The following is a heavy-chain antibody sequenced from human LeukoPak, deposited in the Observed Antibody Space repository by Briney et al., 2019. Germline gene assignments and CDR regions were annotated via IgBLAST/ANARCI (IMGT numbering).Heavy chain of an antibody. CDR3: ARVPEMATILSHMYYYYYGMDV. CDR2: IWYDGSNK. J-gene: IGHJ6*02. Sequence: PGRSLRLSCAASGFTFSSYGMHWVRQAPGKGLEWVAVIWYDGSNKYYADSVKGRFTISRDNSKNTLYLQMNSLRAEDTAVYYCARVPEMATILSHMYYYYYGMDVWGQGTTVTVSS. CDR1: GFTFSSYG. V-gene: IGHV3-33*01. D-gene: IGHD5-24*01.